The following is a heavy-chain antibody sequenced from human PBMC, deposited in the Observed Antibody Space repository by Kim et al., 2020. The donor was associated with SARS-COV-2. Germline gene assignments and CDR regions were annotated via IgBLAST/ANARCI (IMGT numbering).Heavy chain of an antibody. CDR1: EFTFSGSA. Sequence: GGSLRLSCAASEFTFSGSALHWVRQASGKGLEWIGRIRSKANSYGTTYAASVKGRFTISRDDSENTAYLQMNSLKTEDTAVYYCTTNNYFDPWGQGTLVTVSS. J-gene: IGHJ5*02. CDR3: TTNNYFDP. V-gene: IGHV3-73*01. CDR2: IRSKANSYGT.